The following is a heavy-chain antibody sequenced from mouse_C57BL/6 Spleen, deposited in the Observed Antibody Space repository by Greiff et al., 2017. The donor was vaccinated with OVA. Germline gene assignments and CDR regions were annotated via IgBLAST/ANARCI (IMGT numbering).Heavy chain of an antibody. CDR2: IDPSDSDT. V-gene: IGHV1-52*01. CDR3: ARDSYGSSSGSYFDY. D-gene: IGHD1-1*01. Sequence: QVQLKQPGAELVRPGSSVKLSCKASGYTFTSYWMHWVKQRPIQGLEWIGNIDPSDSDTHYNQKFKDKSTLTVDKSSSTAYMQLSSLTSADSAVYYCARDSYGSSSGSYFDYWGQGTTLTVSS. CDR1: GYTFTSYW. J-gene: IGHJ2*01.